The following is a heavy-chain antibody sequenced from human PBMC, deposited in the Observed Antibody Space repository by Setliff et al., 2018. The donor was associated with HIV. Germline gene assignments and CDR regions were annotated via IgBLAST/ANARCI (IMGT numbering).Heavy chain of an antibody. CDR1: GYPFNNFG. CDR3: ATDRTQTGISMVRGRLTDPARYPLDY. J-gene: IGHJ4*02. CDR2: INVYSGDT. Sequence: ASVKVSCKASGYPFNNFGISWVRQAPGQGLEWLAWINVYSGDTNFAQRFQGRVTMPRDASTGTAYMELRNLRSDDTAVYYCATDRTQTGISMVRGRLTDPARYPLDYWGPGTLVTVSS. D-gene: IGHD3-10*01. V-gene: IGHV1-18*01.